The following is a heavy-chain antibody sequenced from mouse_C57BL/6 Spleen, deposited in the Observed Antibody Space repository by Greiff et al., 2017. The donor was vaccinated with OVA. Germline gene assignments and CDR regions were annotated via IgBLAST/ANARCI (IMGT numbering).Heavy chain of an antibody. J-gene: IGHJ3*01. CDR3: ARGPTYCGNSVGWFAY. Sequence: QVQLQQPGAELVKPGASVKLSCKASGYTFTSYWMHWVKQRPGQGLEWIGMIHPNSGSTNYNEKFKSKATLTVDKSSSTAYMQLSSLTSEDSAVYYCARGPTYCGNSVGWFAYWGQGTLVTVSA. CDR2: IHPNSGST. CDR1: GYTFTSYW. V-gene: IGHV1-64*01. D-gene: IGHD1-1*01.